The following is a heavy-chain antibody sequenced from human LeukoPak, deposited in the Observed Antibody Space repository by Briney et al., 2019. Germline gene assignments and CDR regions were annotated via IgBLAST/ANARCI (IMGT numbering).Heavy chain of an antibody. J-gene: IGHJ5*02. V-gene: IGHV3-23*01. CDR2: ISGSGAST. Sequence: GGSLRLSCAASGFTFSSYAMSWVRQAPGKGLEWVSAISGSGASTNYADSVKGRFTISRDNSKDTLYLKMNSLRAEDTAIYYCAKQEAYDFWSGGYFDPWGQGTLVIVSS. CDR1: GFTFSSYA. CDR3: AKQEAYDFWSGGYFDP. D-gene: IGHD3-3*01.